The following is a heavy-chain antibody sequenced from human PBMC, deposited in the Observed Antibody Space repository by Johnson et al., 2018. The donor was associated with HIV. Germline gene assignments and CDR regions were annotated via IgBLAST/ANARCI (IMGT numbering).Heavy chain of an antibody. CDR3: AREVAGDYGDSPGAFDI. CDR2: IYSGGST. Sequence: VHLVDSGGGSIQPGGSLRLSLAFFGFTVIRNYMSWVRQAPGKGMEWVSVIYSGGSTYYADSVKGRFTISRDNSKNTLYLQMNSLRAEDTAVYYCAREVAGDYGDSPGAFDIWGQGTMVTVSS. CDR1: GFTVIRNY. D-gene: IGHD4-17*01. J-gene: IGHJ3*02. V-gene: IGHV3-53*01.